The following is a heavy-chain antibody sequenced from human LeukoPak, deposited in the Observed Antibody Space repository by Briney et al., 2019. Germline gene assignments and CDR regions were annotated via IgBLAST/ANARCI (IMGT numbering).Heavy chain of an antibody. CDR1: GFTFSSYW. Sequence: PGGSLRLSCAASGFTFSSYWMSWVRQAPGKGLEWVANIKQVGREKYYVDSVKGRFTISRDNSKNTLYLQMNSLRAEDTAVYYCARIIREVTAIIYFDYWGQGTLVTVSS. CDR3: ARIIREVTAIIYFDY. V-gene: IGHV3-7*01. D-gene: IGHD2-21*02. J-gene: IGHJ4*02. CDR2: IKQVGREK.